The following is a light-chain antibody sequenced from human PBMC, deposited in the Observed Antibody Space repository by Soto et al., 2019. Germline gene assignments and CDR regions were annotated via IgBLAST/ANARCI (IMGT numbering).Light chain of an antibody. V-gene: IGLV1-40*01. CDR1: NSNLGAGYD. J-gene: IGLJ3*02. Sequence: QSALTQPPSVSGAPGQRVTISCTGNNSNLGAGYDVHWYQQLPGAAPKLVIFGNRNRPSGVPERFSGSKSGTSASLAITGLQAEDEADYYCQAYDYSLTAFVFCGGTKVTVL. CDR2: GNR. CDR3: QAYDYSLTAFV.